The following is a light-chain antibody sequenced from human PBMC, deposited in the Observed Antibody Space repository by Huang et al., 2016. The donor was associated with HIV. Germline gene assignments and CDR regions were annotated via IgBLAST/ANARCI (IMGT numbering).Light chain of an antibody. CDR2: AAS. CDR1: QSIDTS. CDR3: QQSYSTPLT. J-gene: IGKJ4*01. V-gene: IGKV1-39*01. Sequence: VTITCRASQSIDTSLNWYQQKPGKAPKLLIYAASILQSGVPSRFSGSGSGTDFTLNISSLQPEDFATFYCQQSYSTPLTFGGGTKVEIK.